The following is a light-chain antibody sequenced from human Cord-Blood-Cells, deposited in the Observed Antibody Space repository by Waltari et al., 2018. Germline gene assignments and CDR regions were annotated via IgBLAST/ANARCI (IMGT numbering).Light chain of an antibody. CDR3: QQYYSYPLT. Sequence: AIRMTRSPSSYSASTGDSVTITCLASQGIIGYLPWYQQKTGNAPKLLIYAASTLQSGVPSRFSGSGSGTYFTLTISCLQSEDFATYDCQQYYSYPLTFGGGTKVEIK. CDR1: QGIIGY. CDR2: AAS. V-gene: IGKV1-8*01. J-gene: IGKJ4*01.